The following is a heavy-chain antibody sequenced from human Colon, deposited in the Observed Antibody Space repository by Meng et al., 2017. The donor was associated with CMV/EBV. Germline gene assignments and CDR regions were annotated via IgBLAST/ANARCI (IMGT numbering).Heavy chain of an antibody. CDR3: ARDGIAAAASYGELFDP. CDR2: ISRDGRNK. CDR1: GFSFITSS. D-gene: IGHD6-13*01. Sequence: GGSLRLSCAASGFSFITSSMHWVRQAPGKGLEYVSTISRDGRNKYYTDSLKGRFTISRDNSKNTLYLEMGSLRPEDTAVYYCARDGIAAAASYGELFDPWGQGTLVTVSS. J-gene: IGHJ5*02. V-gene: IGHV3-64*02.